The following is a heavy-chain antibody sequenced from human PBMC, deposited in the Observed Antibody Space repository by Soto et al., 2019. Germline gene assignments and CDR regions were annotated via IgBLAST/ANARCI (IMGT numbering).Heavy chain of an antibody. CDR1: GYTFTGYY. J-gene: IGHJ6*02. V-gene: IGHV1-18*04. CDR2: IRAYNGNT. CDR3: ARDLPTMGV. Sequence: GASVKVSCKASGYTFTGYYMHWVRQAPGQGLEWMGWIRAYNGNTNYAQKLQGRVTMTTDTSTSTAYMELRSLRSDDTAVYYCARDLPTMGVWGQGTTVTVSS.